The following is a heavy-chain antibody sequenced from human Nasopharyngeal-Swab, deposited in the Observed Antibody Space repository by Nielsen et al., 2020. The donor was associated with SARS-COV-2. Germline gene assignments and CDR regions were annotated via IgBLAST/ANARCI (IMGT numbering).Heavy chain of an antibody. Sequence: SVKVSCKASGGTFSSYAISWVRQAPGQGLEWMGRIIPILGIANYAQKFQGRVTITADKSTSTAYMELSSLRSEDTAVYYCASWDTLGGDWFDPWGQGTLVTVSS. CDR1: GGTFSSYA. V-gene: IGHV1-69*04. CDR2: IIPILGIA. D-gene: IGHD5-18*01. CDR3: ASWDTLGGDWFDP. J-gene: IGHJ5*02.